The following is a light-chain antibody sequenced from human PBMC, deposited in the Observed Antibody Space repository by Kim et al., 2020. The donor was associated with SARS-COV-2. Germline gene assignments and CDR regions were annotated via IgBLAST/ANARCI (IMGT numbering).Light chain of an antibody. Sequence: LSTTISSSGTNNDVGSHDFFSWYLPHPGPALQLLIYEHHPPPSGVSSRFSSSNSGNTPSLRISGLEPEDEADYSCCSYAQGGTWVFGGGTKLTVL. CDR3: CSYAQGGTWV. J-gene: IGLJ3*02. V-gene: IGLV2-23*01. CDR2: EHH. CDR1: NNDVGSHDF.